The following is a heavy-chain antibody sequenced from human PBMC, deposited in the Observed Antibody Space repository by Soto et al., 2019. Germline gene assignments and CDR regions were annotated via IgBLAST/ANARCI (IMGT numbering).Heavy chain of an antibody. V-gene: IGHV4-59*08. D-gene: IGHD6-19*01. Sequence: QVQLQESGPELVRPSETLSLTCTVSSGSISSYYWIWIRQSPGKGLEWIGYTDYSGNTNYNPSLKSRVTISGDTSKNQFSLRLSSVTAADTAVYYCARAVGDPLYYLDYWGQGTLVTVSS. CDR3: ARAVGDPLYYLDY. J-gene: IGHJ4*02. CDR1: SGSISSYY. CDR2: TDYSGNT.